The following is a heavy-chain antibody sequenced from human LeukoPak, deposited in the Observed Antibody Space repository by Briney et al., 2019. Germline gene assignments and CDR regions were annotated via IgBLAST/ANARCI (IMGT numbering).Heavy chain of an antibody. Sequence: GPVKVSCKASGYTFTSYAMNWVRQAPGQGLEWMGWINTNTGNPTYAQGFTGRFVFSLDTSVSTAYLQISSLKAEDTAVYYCAREHGSSGWYWFDPWGRGTLVTVSS. CDR2: INTNTGNP. CDR3: AREHGSSGWYWFDP. V-gene: IGHV7-4-1*02. CDR1: GYTFTSYA. J-gene: IGHJ5*02. D-gene: IGHD6-19*01.